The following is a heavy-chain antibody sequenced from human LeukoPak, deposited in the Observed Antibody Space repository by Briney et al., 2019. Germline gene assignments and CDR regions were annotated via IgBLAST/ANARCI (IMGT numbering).Heavy chain of an antibody. V-gene: IGHV4-59*01. Sequence: SETLSLTCTVSNGSISGSYWSWVRQPPGKRPEWIGYLHYSGNTNYNPSLKSRLTISLDASKNQFSLNLSSVTAADTAIYYCARRVSSGWTDWYFDLWGRGTLVTVSS. J-gene: IGHJ2*01. CDR3: ARRVSSGWTDWYFDL. CDR1: NGSISGSY. D-gene: IGHD6-19*01. CDR2: LHYSGNT.